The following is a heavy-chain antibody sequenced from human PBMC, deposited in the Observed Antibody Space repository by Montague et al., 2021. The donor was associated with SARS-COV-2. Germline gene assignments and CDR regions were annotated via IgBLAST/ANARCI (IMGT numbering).Heavy chain of an antibody. CDR2: IHYSGST. CDR1: GGSISSSSYY. Sequence: TLSLTCAVSGGSISSSSYYWGWIRQPPGKGLEWIGSIHYSGSTYYNPSLKSRVSISVDTSKNQFSLKLSSVTAADPAVYYCARLWDTVYYYYGMDVWGQGTTVTVSS. CDR3: ARLWDTVYYYYGMDV. D-gene: IGHD1-26*01. V-gene: IGHV4-39*01. J-gene: IGHJ6*02.